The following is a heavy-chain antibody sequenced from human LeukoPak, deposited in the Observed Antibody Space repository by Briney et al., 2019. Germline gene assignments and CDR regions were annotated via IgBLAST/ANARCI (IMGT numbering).Heavy chain of an antibody. CDR3: AKGRGWYVGHFDY. CDR1: GGTFSSYA. J-gene: IGHJ4*02. V-gene: IGHV1-69*05. CDR2: VIPIFGTA. D-gene: IGHD6-19*01. Sequence: SVKVSCKASGGTFSSYAISWVRQAPGQGLEWMGGVIPIFGTANYAQKFQGRVTITTDESTSTAYMELSSLRSEDTAVYYCAKGRGWYVGHFDYWGQGTLVTVSS.